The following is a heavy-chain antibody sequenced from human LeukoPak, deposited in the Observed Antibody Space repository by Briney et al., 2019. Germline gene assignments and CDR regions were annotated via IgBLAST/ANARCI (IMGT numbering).Heavy chain of an antibody. CDR2: INPAGTET. CDR3: GRFGYVAGVDL. Sequence: PGESLRLSCAASGFSLSTYWVTWVRQAPGTGLEWVANINPAGTETYYVEPVKGRFTISRDNAKNLVYLQMNNLRAEDSAVYHCGRFGYVAGVDLWGQGTLVTVSS. D-gene: IGHD6-19*01. V-gene: IGHV3-7*01. CDR1: GFSLSTYW. J-gene: IGHJ4*02.